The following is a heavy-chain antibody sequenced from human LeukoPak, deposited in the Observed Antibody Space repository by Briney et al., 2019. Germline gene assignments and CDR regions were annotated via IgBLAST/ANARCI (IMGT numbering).Heavy chain of an antibody. J-gene: IGHJ5*02. Sequence: GGALRLSCAASGFTFSSYAMHWVRQAPGKGLEGVGVISYDGSNKYYADSVKGRFTISRYNSKNTLYLQMNSLRAEDMAVYYCARDSEGVTGTTSWFDPWGQGTLVTVSS. D-gene: IGHD1-7*01. CDR1: GFTFSSYA. CDR2: ISYDGSNK. V-gene: IGHV3-30*04. CDR3: ARDSEGVTGTTSWFDP.